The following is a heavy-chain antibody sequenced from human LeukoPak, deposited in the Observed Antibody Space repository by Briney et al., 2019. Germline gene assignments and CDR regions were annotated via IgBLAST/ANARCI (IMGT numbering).Heavy chain of an antibody. CDR1: GFIFSDYG. Sequence: GGSLRLSCVASGFIFSDYGLNWVRQAPGKGLEWVSFIYSGSTHYSDSVEGRFTISRDNSKNTLYLQMNSLRAEDTAVYYCARRAGAYSHPYDYWGQGTLVTVSS. J-gene: IGHJ4*02. CDR2: IYSGST. D-gene: IGHD4/OR15-4a*01. V-gene: IGHV3-53*01. CDR3: ARRAGAYSHPYDY.